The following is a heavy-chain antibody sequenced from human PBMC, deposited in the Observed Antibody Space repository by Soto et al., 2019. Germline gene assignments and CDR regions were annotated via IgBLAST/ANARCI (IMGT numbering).Heavy chain of an antibody. D-gene: IGHD2-21*01. CDR3: ARDRADPIGDYHPLFDS. V-gene: IGHV3-74*01. Sequence: GGSLRLSCAASGFTFSSHWMHWVRQAPGKGLVWVSRIESDGSSTNYADAVKGRFTVSRDNAKNTLYLQMNSLRVEDTAVYYCARDRADPIGDYHPLFDSWGLGTLVTVSS. CDR2: IESDGSST. CDR1: GFTFSSHW. J-gene: IGHJ4*02.